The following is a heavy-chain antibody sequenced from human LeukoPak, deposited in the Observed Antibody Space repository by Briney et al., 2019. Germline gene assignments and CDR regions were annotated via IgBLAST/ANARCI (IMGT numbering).Heavy chain of an antibody. J-gene: IGHJ4*01. CDR3: ARLYYSDSAFDY. Sequence: WETLSLTCTLPLGATISSSFYWGWIRQPPGGGLEWIGSFYSSGSTDYNPTVDSRATISVHTSKKELSLELSCVTAADTSMYYCARLYYSDSAFDYWGQGTLVTVSS. D-gene: IGHD3-10*01. CDR1: LGATISSSFY. V-gene: IGHV4-39*01. CDR2: FYSSGST.